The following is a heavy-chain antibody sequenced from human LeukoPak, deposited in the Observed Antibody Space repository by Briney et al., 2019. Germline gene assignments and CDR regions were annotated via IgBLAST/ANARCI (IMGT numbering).Heavy chain of an antibody. CDR2: IYPVDSDI. CDR3: ARSLRLGDPGYIDY. D-gene: IGHD3-16*01. J-gene: IGHJ4*02. V-gene: IGHV5-51*01. Sequence: GESLKISCKASGFSFTFTKNWIGWVRQVPGKGLEWMGIIYPVDSDIRYNPSFQGQVTISVDKSISTTYLQWSSLKASDTAIYYCARSLRLGDPGYIDYWGQGTLVTVSS. CDR1: GFSFTFTKNW.